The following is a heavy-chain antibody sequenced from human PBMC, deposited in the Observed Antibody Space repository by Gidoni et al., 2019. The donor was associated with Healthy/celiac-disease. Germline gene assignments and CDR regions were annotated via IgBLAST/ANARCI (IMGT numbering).Heavy chain of an antibody. V-gene: IGHV4-59*01. CDR3: ARGDLMYYYYGMDV. Sequence: ISSYYWSWIRQPPGKGLEWIGYIYYSGSTNYTPSLKSRVTISVDTSKNQFSLKLSSVTAADTAVYYCARGDLMYYYYGMDVWGQGTTVTVSS. CDR2: IYYSGST. CDR1: ISSYY. J-gene: IGHJ6*02.